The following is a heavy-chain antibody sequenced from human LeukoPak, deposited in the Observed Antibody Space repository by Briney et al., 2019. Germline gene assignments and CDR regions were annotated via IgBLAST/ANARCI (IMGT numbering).Heavy chain of an antibody. J-gene: IGHJ4*02. CDR2: IYYSGST. V-gene: IGHV4-39*07. CDR3: ASLYYDILAGYYIFDN. D-gene: IGHD3-9*01. Sequence: SETLSLTCTVSGGSISSSSYYWGWTRQPPGRGREWIGSIYYSGSTYYNPSLKSRVTISVDTSKNQFSLKLSSVTAADTAVYYCASLYYDILAGYYIFDNWGQGTLVTVSS. CDR1: GGSISSSSYY.